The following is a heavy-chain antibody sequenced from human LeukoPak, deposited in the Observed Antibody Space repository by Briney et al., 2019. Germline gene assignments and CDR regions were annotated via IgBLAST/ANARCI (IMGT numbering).Heavy chain of an antibody. CDR3: AKDGHSSSWYNWFDP. CDR2: ISGSGGST. CDR1: GFTFSSYA. V-gene: IGHV3-23*01. J-gene: IGHJ5*02. Sequence: GGSLRLSCAASGFTFSSYAMSWVRQAPGKGLEWVSAISGSGGSTSYADSVKGRFTISRDNSKNTLYLQMNSLRAEDTAVYYCAKDGHSSSWYNWFDPWGQGTLVTVSS. D-gene: IGHD6-13*01.